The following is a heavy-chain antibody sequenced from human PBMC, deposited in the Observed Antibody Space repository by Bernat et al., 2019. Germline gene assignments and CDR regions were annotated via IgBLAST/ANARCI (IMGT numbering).Heavy chain of an antibody. V-gene: IGHV3-66*02. CDR2: IYTIGST. D-gene: IGHD1-1*01. CDR1: GFTVSSNY. CDR3: ARDTSGGGDAFDI. Sequence: EVQLVESGGDLVQPGGSLRLSCAVSGFTVSSNYMTWVRQAPGKGLEWVSVIYTIGSTYYADSVKGRFTISRDNSKNTLYLQMNSLRGEDTAIDYCARDTSGGGDAFDIWGQGTLVTVSS. J-gene: IGHJ3*02.